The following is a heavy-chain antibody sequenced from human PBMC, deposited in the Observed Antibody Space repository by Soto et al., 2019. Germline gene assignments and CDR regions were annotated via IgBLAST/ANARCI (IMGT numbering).Heavy chain of an antibody. D-gene: IGHD2-2*01. J-gene: IGHJ6*03. CDR1: GYSFTSYW. CDR2: INPVDSDT. Sequence: PGESLKISCKGSGYSFTSYWIGWVRQMPGKGLEWMGIINPVDSDTRYSPSFQGQVTISADKSISTAYLQWSSLKALDTAMYYCARVETYCTSTSCYDSQADYYYYMDVWGKGTTVTVSS. CDR3: ARVETYCTSTSCYDSQADYYYYMDV. V-gene: IGHV5-51*01.